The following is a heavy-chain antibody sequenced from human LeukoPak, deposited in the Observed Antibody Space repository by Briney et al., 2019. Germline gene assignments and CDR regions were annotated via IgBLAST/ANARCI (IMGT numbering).Heavy chain of an antibody. CDR3: ARWGYYGSGSYPNWFDP. J-gene: IGHJ5*02. D-gene: IGHD3-10*01. Sequence: SETLSLTCTVSGGSISSCYGSGLRQPPGKGREWGGFMYDGGSTNYNASLKSRVTISVDTSKNQFSLQLSSVTAADTAVYYCARWGYYGSGSYPNWFDPWGQGTLVTVSS. V-gene: IGHV4-59*08. CDR1: GGSISSCY. CDR2: MYDGGST.